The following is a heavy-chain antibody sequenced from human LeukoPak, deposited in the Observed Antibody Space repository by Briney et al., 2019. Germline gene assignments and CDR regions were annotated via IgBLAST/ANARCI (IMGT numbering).Heavy chain of an antibody. D-gene: IGHD2-15*01. V-gene: IGHV4-39*07. CDR2: IYYSGST. CDR1: GGSTSSSSYY. CDR3: ATHCSGVSCYGSDGP. J-gene: IGHJ5*02. Sequence: PSETLSLTCTVSGGSTSSSSYYWGWIRQPPGKGLEWIGSIYYSGSTYYNPSLKSRVTISVDTSKNQFSLKLSSVTAADTAVYYCATHCSGVSCYGSDGPWGQGTLVTVSS.